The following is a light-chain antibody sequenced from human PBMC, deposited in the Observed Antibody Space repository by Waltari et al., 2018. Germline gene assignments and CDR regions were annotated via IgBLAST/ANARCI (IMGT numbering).Light chain of an antibody. CDR2: DNN. Sequence: QSVLTQPPSVSAAPGPKVTIPCSGSRSNIGNYYVSWYYQLPGAAPKLLIYDNNARPSGIPDRFSASKSGTSATLGITGLQIGDEADYYCATWDNNLKDVVFGGGTKLTVL. V-gene: IGLV1-51*01. CDR1: RSNIGNYY. J-gene: IGLJ2*01. CDR3: ATWDNNLKDVV.